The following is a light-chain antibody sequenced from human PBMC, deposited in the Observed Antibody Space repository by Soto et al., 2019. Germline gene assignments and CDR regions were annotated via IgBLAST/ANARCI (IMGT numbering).Light chain of an antibody. V-gene: IGKV1-5*03. CDR2: KAS. Sequence: DIQITQSPPTLSLSVLDIVTITCRASQTISSWLAWYQQKPGKAPKLLIYKASTLKSGAPSRFSGSGSGTEFTLTISSLQPDDFATYYCQHYNSYSEAFGQGTKVDI. CDR1: QTISSW. J-gene: IGKJ1*01. CDR3: QHYNSYSEA.